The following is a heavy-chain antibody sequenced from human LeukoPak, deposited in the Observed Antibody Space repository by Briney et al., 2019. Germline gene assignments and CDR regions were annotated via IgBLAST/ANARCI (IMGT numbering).Heavy chain of an antibody. Sequence: PSETLSLTCTVSGGSISSYYWSWIRQPAGKGLEWIGRIYTSGSTNYNPSLKSRVTMSVDTSKNQFSLKLSSVTAADTAVYYCARHKPRYYYDSSGYYNDYWGQGTLVTVSS. J-gene: IGHJ4*02. D-gene: IGHD3-22*01. CDR3: ARHKPRYYYDSSGYYNDY. CDR1: GGSISSYY. V-gene: IGHV4-4*07. CDR2: IYTSGST.